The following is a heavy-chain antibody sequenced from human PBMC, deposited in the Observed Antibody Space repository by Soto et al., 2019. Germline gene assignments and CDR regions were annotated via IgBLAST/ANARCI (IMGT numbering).Heavy chain of an antibody. V-gene: IGHV1-69*13. CDR1: RGTFSSYA. CDR2: IIPIFGTA. CDR3: AREGGGAGRPHYYYCGMDV. Sequence: GASVKVSYKASRGTFSSYAISWVRQAPGQGXEWMGGIIPIFGTANYAQKFQGRVTITADESTSTAYMELSSLRSEDTAVYYCAREGGGAGRPHYYYCGMDVWGQGTTVTVSS. J-gene: IGHJ6*02. D-gene: IGHD6-6*01.